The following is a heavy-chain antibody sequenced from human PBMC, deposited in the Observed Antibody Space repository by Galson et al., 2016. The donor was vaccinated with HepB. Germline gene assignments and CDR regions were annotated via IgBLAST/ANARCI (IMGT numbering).Heavy chain of an antibody. CDR2: IYFSGNT. Sequence: TLSLTCTVSGGAISSGGYYWRWIRQHPGKCLEWIGYIYFSGNTHYNPSLQSRLSISVDTSKNQFSLKLRDVTASDSAVYYLARDSGWGSFPLFYYFGLDVWGRGTTVIVSS. V-gene: IGHV4-31*03. J-gene: IGHJ6*02. CDR3: ARDSGWGSFPLFYYFGLDV. D-gene: IGHD3-10*01. CDR1: GGAISSGGYY.